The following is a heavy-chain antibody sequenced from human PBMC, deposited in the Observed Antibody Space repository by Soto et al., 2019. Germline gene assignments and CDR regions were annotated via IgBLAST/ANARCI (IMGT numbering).Heavy chain of an antibody. CDR3: AREDYDLDNGMDV. Sequence: SVKVSCNASGYTFTSYYMHWVRQAPVQGLEWMGIINPSGGSTSYAQKFQGRVTMTRDTSTSTVYMELSSLRSEDTAVYYCAREDYDLDNGMDVWGQGTTVTVSS. V-gene: IGHV1-46*01. CDR2: INPSGGST. D-gene: IGHD3-16*01. J-gene: IGHJ6*02. CDR1: GYTFTSYY.